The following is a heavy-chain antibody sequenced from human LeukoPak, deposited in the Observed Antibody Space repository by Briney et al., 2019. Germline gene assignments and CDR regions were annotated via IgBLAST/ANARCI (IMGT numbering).Heavy chain of an antibody. CDR2: INHIGST. CDR1: GGSISSSSYY. J-gene: IGHJ4*02. V-gene: IGHV4-39*07. D-gene: IGHD5-18*01. CDR3: ARNGGWIQLWELDY. Sequence: SGTLSLTCTVSGGSISSSSYYWGWIRQPPGKGLEWIGEINHIGSTNYNPSLKSRVTISVDTSKNQFSLKLSSVTAADTAVYYCARNGGWIQLWELDYWGQGTLVTVSS.